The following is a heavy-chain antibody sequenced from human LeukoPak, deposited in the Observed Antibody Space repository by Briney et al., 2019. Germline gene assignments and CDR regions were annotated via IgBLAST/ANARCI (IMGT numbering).Heavy chain of an antibody. Sequence: PGGSLTLSCAASGFTFDDYAMLWLRHAPGKGLVWVSDISWNRGNIGYADYVKGPFTISRDNAKSSLYLQMTRLRAEVTALYYCAKDIEWDVKMGIIGVQNDYWGQGTLVTVSS. J-gene: IGHJ4*02. D-gene: IGHD5-24*01. V-gene: IGHV3-9*01. CDR3: AKDIEWDVKMGIIGVQNDY. CDR1: GFTFDDYA. CDR2: ISWNRGNI.